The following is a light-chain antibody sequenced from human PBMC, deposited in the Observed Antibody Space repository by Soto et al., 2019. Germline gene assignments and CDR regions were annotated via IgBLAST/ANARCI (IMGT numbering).Light chain of an antibody. CDR1: QSVSSDH. V-gene: IGKV3-20*01. Sequence: EIVITQSPATLSVSPGERATLSCRASQSVSSDHLAWYQQRPGQSPRLLIYGASSRATGVPDRISGSGSGTDFALTINRLEAEDFAVYYCQQYASSPWTFGQGTKVDIK. CDR2: GAS. CDR3: QQYASSPWT. J-gene: IGKJ1*01.